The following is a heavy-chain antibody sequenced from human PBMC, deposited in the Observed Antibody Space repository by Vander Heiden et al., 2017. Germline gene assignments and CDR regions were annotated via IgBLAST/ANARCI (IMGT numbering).Heavy chain of an antibody. CDR2: VHYSGTT. CDR1: GGAISRSSYV. V-gene: IGHV4-39*01. J-gene: IGHJ5*02. D-gene: IGHD4-17*01. Sequence: QLQLQESGPGLVRSSEALSLTCTVPGGAISRSSYVWGWSRQPPGKVREWIGSVHYSGTTFYNPSLEGRVTISVGTSNNQFSLDLSSVTAAGTAVYYWAERGPDYGDWERFDAWGQGTLVTVSS. CDR3: AERGPDYGDWERFDA.